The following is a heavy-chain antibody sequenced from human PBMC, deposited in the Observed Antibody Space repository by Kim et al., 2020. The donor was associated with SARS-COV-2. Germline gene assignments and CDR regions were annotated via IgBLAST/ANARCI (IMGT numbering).Heavy chain of an antibody. CDR3: ARRGLGYCSGGSCYSGFDY. Sequence: SETLSLTCTVSGGSISSYYWSWIRQPPGKGLEWIGYIYYSGSTNYNPSLKSRVTISVDTSKNQFSLKLSSVTAADTAVYYCARRGLGYCSGGSCYSGFDYSGQGTLVTVSA. D-gene: IGHD2-15*01. J-gene: IGHJ4*02. CDR2: IYYSGST. V-gene: IGHV4-59*08. CDR1: GGSISSYY.